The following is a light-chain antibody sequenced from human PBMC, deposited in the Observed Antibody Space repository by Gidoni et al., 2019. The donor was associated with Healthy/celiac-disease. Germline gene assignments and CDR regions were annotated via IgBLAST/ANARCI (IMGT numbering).Light chain of an antibody. V-gene: IGKV1-9*01. CDR2: AAS. J-gene: IGKJ3*01. CDR1: QGISTY. CDR3: QQLNSFPRT. Sequence: DIQLTQSPSFRSASVGDRVTITCRASQGISTYLAWYQQKPGKAPKLLIYAASPLQSGVPSRFSGSGSGTEFTLTISSLQPEDFATYYCQQLNSFPRTFGPGTKVDIK.